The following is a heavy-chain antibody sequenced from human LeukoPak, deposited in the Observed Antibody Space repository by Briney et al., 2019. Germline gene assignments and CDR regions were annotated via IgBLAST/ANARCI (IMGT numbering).Heavy chain of an antibody. CDR3: ARPRGGYVWGSYPYGSFDY. V-gene: IGHV1-2*02. CDR1: GYTFTGYY. CDR2: INPNSGGT. D-gene: IGHD3-16*02. J-gene: IGHJ4*02. Sequence: GASVKVSCKASGYTFTGYYMHWVRQAPGQGLEWMGWINPNSGGTNYAQKFQGRVTMTRDTSISTAYMELSRLRSDDTAVYYCARPRGGYVWGSYPYGSFDYWGQGTLVTVSS.